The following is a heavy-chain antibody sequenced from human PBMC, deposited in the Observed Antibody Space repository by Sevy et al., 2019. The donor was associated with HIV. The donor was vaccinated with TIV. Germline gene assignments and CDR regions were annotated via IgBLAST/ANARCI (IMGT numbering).Heavy chain of an antibody. CDR2: ISSSSSTI. CDR1: GFTFSSYS. V-gene: IGHV3-48*02. D-gene: IGHD2-2*01. J-gene: IGHJ6*02. CDR3: ARANSPHCSSTSCYYYYYGMDV. Sequence: GGSLRLSCAASGFTFSSYSMNWVRQAPGKGLEWVSYISSSSSTIYYADSVKGRFTTSRDNAKNSLYLQMNSLRDEDTAVYYCARANSPHCSSTSCYYYYYGMDVWGQGTTVTVSS.